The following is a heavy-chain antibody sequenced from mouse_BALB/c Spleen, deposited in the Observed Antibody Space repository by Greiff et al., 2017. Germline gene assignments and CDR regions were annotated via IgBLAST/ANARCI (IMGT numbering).Heavy chain of an antibody. Sequence: EVQRVESGGGLVQPGGSRKLSCAASGFTFSSFGMHWVRQAPEKGLEWVAYISSGSSTIYYADTVKGRFTISRDNPKNTLFLQMTSLRSEDTAMYYCAREGILWYYAMDYWGQGTSVTVSS. CDR1: GFTFSSFG. V-gene: IGHV5-17*02. CDR3: AREGILWYYAMDY. D-gene: IGHD2-1*01. J-gene: IGHJ4*01. CDR2: ISSGSSTI.